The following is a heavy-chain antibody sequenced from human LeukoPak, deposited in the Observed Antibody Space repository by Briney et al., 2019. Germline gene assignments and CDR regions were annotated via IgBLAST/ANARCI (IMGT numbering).Heavy chain of an antibody. D-gene: IGHD2-2*01. Sequence: PGGSLRLSCAAFEFTFSNYDMHWVRQAPGKGLEWVALIRYDGSNKYYADSVKGRFTISRSNSKNTLYLQMSSLRAEDTAVYYCAKESLGYCSSNNCPQDAFDIWGQGTMVTVSS. CDR1: EFTFSNYD. V-gene: IGHV3-30*02. J-gene: IGHJ3*02. CDR2: IRYDGSNK. CDR3: AKESLGYCSSNNCPQDAFDI.